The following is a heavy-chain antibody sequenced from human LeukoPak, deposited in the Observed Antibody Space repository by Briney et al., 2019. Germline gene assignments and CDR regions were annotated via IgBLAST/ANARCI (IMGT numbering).Heavy chain of an antibody. CDR1: GFTFSSYL. J-gene: IGHJ4*02. CDR2: IRKDGSER. CDR3: ARHTSGQPFDY. V-gene: IGHV3-7*05. Sequence: PGGSLRLSCAASGFTFSSYLMSWVRQAPGKGLEWVAYIRKDGSERYYVDSVKGRFTISRDNARNSLYLQMNSLRADDTAVYYCARHTSGQPFDYWGQSTLVTVSS. D-gene: IGHD6-19*01.